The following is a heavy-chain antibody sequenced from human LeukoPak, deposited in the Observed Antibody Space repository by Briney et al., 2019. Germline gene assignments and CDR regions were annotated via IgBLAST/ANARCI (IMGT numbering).Heavy chain of an antibody. J-gene: IGHJ4*02. CDR3: SRYHWPLDY. Sequence: ASVKVSCKASGYTFTANYIHWVRQAPGQGLEWMGRSNPTSGGTNYAQKFQGRVTMTRDTSISTAYMELSGLRSDDSAIYYCSRYHWPLDYWGQGTLVTVS. D-gene: IGHD1-20*01. V-gene: IGHV1-2*06. CDR1: GYTFTANY. CDR2: SNPTSGGT.